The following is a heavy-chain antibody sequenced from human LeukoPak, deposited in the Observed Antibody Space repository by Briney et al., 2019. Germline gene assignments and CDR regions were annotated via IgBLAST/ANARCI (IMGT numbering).Heavy chain of an antibody. CDR2: ISTSGGT. CDR1: GGSISSGSYY. V-gene: IGHV4-61*02. Sequence: PSQTLSLTCTVSGGSISSGSYYWSWIRQPAGKGLEWIGRISTSGGTNYNPSLKSRATISVDTSKSRFSLKLRSVTAADTAVYYCARAPLYCNGVNCYSPYYYYMDVWGKGTTLTVSS. J-gene: IGHJ6*03. D-gene: IGHD2-15*01. CDR3: ARAPLYCNGVNCYSPYYYYMDV.